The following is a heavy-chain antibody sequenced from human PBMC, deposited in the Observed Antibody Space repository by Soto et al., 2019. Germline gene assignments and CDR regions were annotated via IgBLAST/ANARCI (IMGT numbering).Heavy chain of an antibody. CDR3: ARARSGSNFDY. Sequence: PSLTCTVSGGSISSGDYYWSWIRQPPGKGLEWIGYIYYSGSTYYNPSLKSRVTISVDTSKNQFSLKLSSVTAADTAVYSCARARSGSNFDYWGQGTLVTVPQ. CDR2: IYYSGST. CDR1: GGSISSGDYY. V-gene: IGHV4-30-4*01. J-gene: IGHJ4*02. D-gene: IGHD3-3*01.